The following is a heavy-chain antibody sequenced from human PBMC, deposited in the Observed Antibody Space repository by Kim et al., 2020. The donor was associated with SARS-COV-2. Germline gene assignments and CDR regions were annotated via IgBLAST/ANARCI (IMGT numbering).Heavy chain of an antibody. J-gene: IGHJ4*02. V-gene: IGHV3-7*01. Sequence: GGSLRLSCVVSGFSLGHAWMSWVRQAPGKGLEWVAMKKGDGSEDYYVDSVKGRFTMSRDNGKNPLYLQMSRLRTEDTAIYYCAALDTAHVPGGIWGQGTLVSVSS. CDR3: AALDTAHVPGGI. CDR2: KKGDGSED. D-gene: IGHD3-10*02. CDR1: GFSLGHAW.